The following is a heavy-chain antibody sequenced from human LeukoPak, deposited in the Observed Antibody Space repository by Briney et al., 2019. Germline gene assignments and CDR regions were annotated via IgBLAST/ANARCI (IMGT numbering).Heavy chain of an antibody. CDR3: AKGEYHYDYVWGSYDY. D-gene: IGHD3-16*01. CDR2: ISYDGSNK. CDR1: GFTFSSYG. J-gene: IGHJ4*02. Sequence: GGSLRLSCAASGFTFSSYGMHWVRQAPGKGLEWVAVISYDGSNKYYADSVKGRFTISRDNSKNTLYLQMNSLRAEDTAVYYCAKGEYHYDYVWGSYDYWGQGTLVTVSS. V-gene: IGHV3-30*18.